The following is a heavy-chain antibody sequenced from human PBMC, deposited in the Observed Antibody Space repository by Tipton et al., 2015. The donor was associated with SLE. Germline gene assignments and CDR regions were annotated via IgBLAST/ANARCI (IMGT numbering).Heavy chain of an antibody. V-gene: IGHV4-59*01. CDR2: VYYSGST. J-gene: IGHJ4*02. D-gene: IGHD3-16*01. CDR3: ASWAWGGYFDY. CDR1: GGSISGYY. Sequence: TLSLTCTVSGGSISGYYWSWIRQPPGKGLEWIGYVYYSGSTNYNPSLKSRVTISVDTSKNQFSLKLSSVTAADTAVYYCASWAWGGYFDYWGQGTLVTVSS.